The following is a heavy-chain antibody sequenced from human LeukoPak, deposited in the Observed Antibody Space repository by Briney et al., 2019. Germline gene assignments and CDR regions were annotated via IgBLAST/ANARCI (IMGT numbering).Heavy chain of an antibody. D-gene: IGHD5-18*01. Sequence: GGSLEISCKASGSSFTTYWIGWVRQMPGKGLEWMGIIYPADSSAHYSPSFQGQVPFSVDKSINTAYLQWSRLKASDTAMYYCARPVRRGYSYGVDAFDIWGQGTMVTVSS. V-gene: IGHV5-51*01. CDR2: IYPADSSA. CDR1: GSSFTTYW. J-gene: IGHJ3*02. CDR3: ARPVRRGYSYGVDAFDI.